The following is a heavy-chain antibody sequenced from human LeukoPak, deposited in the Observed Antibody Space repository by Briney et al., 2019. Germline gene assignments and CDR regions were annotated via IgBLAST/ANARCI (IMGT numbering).Heavy chain of an antibody. D-gene: IGHD3-9*01. J-gene: IGHJ4*02. CDR2: IFHSGST. CDR1: GGSISSSNW. CDR3: ARKGRSILRYFDWSTFDY. V-gene: IGHV4-4*02. Sequence: PSETLSLTCAVSGGSISSSNWWSWVRQPPGKGLEWIGEIFHSGSTNYNPSLKSRVTISVDKSKNQFSLKLSSVTAADTAVYYCARKGRSILRYFDWSTFDYWGQGTLVTVSS.